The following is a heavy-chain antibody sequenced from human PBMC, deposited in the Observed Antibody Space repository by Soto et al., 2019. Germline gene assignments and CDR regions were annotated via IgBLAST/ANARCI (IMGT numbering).Heavy chain of an antibody. D-gene: IGHD2-15*01. V-gene: IGHV3-74*01. J-gene: IGHJ6*02. CDR3: ARDQGYCSGGSCFPDYYYYGMDA. CDR2: INPDGSAT. CDR1: GFTFSSYW. Sequence: GGSLRLSCAASGFTFSSYWMHWVRQAPGKGLVWVSRINPDGSATNYADSVKGRFTISRDNAKNTLYLQMNSLRAEDTAVYYCARDQGYCSGGSCFPDYYYYGMDAWGQGTTVTVSS.